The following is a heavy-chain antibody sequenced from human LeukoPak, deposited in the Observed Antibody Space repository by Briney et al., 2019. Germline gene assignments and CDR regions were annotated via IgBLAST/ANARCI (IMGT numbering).Heavy chain of an antibody. V-gene: IGHV4-61*01. CDR1: GGSISSGTYY. D-gene: IGHD3-9*01. CDR3: ARQDDITDAFDI. Sequence: PSETLSLTCTVSGGSISSGTYYWSWIRQPPGKGLEWIGYIYYSGSTNYNPSLKSRVTISVDTSKNQFSLKLSSVTAADTAVYYCARQDDITDAFDIWGQGTMVTVSS. CDR2: IYYSGST. J-gene: IGHJ3*02.